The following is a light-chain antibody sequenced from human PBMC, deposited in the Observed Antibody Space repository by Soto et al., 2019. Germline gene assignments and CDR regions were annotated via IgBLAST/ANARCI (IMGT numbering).Light chain of an antibody. Sequence: EIVLTQSPGTLSLSPGEGATLSCRASQSVSSSYLAWYQLKPGQAPRLLIYGACIRATGIPDRFSGSGSETDFTLTISRLETEDFAVYYCQQYGRSPPYTFGQGTSVEIK. CDR1: QSVSSSY. CDR3: QQYGRSPPYT. V-gene: IGKV3-20*01. J-gene: IGKJ2*01. CDR2: GAC.